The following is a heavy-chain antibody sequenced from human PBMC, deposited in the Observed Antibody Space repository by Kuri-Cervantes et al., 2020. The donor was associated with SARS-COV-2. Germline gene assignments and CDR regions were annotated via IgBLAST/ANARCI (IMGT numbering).Heavy chain of an antibody. CDR1: GGSISSYY. CDR3: ASLVVPAAMFPYYYYGMDV. J-gene: IGHJ6*02. CDR2: IYYSGST. Sequence: GSLRLSCTVSGGSISSYYWSWIRQPPGKGLEWIGYIYYSGSTNYNPSLKSRVTISVDTSKNQFSLKLSSVTAADTAVYYCASLVVPAAMFPYYYYGMDVWGQGTTVTVSS. D-gene: IGHD2-2*01. V-gene: IGHV4-59*08.